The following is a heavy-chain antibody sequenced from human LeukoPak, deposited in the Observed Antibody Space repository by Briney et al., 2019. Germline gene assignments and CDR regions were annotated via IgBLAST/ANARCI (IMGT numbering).Heavy chain of an antibody. CDR1: GFTFTSYA. Sequence: GGSLRLSCVASGFTFTSYAMYWVRQAPGKGLEWISGIFGSGGSAHYADFVKGLYTIARNNSKNTVYLQLDSLRVEDTAVYYCGKTTVGYSSGRYPGWPVDYWGQGALVTVSS. J-gene: IGHJ4*02. CDR3: GKTTVGYSSGRYPGWPVDY. CDR2: IFGSGGSA. D-gene: IGHD2-15*01. V-gene: IGHV3-23*01.